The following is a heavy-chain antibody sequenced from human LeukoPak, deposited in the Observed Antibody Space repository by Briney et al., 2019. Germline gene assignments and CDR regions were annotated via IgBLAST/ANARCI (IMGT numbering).Heavy chain of an antibody. V-gene: IGHV1-24*01. Sequence: GASVKVSCKVSGYTLTELSMHWVRQAPGKGLEWMGGFDPEDGETIYAQKFQGRVTMTEDTSTDTAYMELSSLRSEDTALYYCATVEREYFDTSGYYNYWGQGTLVTVSS. CDR3: ATVEREYFDTSGYYNY. J-gene: IGHJ4*02. CDR1: GYTLTELS. CDR2: FDPEDGET. D-gene: IGHD3-22*01.